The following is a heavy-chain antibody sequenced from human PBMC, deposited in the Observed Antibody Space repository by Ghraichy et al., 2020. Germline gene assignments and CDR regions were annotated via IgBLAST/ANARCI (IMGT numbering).Heavy chain of an antibody. D-gene: IGHD5/OR15-5a*01. CDR2: FTSDGSST. V-gene: IGHV3-74*01. Sequence: GGSLRLSCAASGLTFSSYWIHWVRQAPGKGLVWISHFTSDGSSTTYADSVKGRFTISRDNAKNTLYLQMNSLRAEDTAVYYCARSVAGSRYFDYWGQGTLVTVSS. J-gene: IGHJ4*02. CDR3: ARSVAGSRYFDY. CDR1: GLTFSSYW.